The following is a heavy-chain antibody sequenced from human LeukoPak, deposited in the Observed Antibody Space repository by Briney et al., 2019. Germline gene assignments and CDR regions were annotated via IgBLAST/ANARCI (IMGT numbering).Heavy chain of an antibody. D-gene: IGHD3-22*01. V-gene: IGHV1-18*01. CDR3: ARGGGDDYYDSSGYSDY. J-gene: IGHJ4*02. CDR2: ISAYNGNT. Sequence: GASVKVSCKASGYTFITHGLTWVRQAPGQGLEWMGWISAYNGNTIYAQTLQDRLTMTTDTSTSTAYMELRSLRSDDTAVYYCARGGGDDYYDSSGYSDYWGQGTLVTVSS. CDR1: GYTFITHG.